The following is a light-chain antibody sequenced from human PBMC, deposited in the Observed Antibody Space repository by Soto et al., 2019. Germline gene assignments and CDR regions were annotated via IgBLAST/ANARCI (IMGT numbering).Light chain of an antibody. CDR2: GAS. Sequence: EMVMTQSPATLSVSPGERATLSCRASQSVSSNLAWYQQKPGQAPRLLIYGASTRATGIPARFSGSGPGTEFTLTISSLQSEDFAVYYCQQYNNWPPWTFGQGTKVDIK. CDR3: QQYNNWPPWT. CDR1: QSVSSN. J-gene: IGKJ1*01. V-gene: IGKV3-15*01.